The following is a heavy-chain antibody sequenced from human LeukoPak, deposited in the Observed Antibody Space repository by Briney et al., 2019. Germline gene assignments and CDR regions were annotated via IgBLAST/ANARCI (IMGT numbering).Heavy chain of an antibody. D-gene: IGHD3-10*01. CDR1: GFTFSSYG. Sequence: PGGSLRLSCAASGFTFSSYGMHWVRQAPGKGLEWVAVIWYDGSNKYYADSVKGRFTISRDNSKNTLYLQMNSLRAEDAAVYYCAKDTRGDYGWDFDYWGQGTLVTVSS. J-gene: IGHJ4*02. CDR3: AKDTRGDYGWDFDY. CDR2: IWYDGSNK. V-gene: IGHV3-30*02.